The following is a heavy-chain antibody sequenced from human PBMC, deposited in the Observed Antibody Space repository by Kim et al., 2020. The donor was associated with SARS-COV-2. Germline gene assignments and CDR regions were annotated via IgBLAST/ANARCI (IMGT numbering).Heavy chain of an antibody. CDR1: GFTFSSYA. Sequence: GGSLRLSCAASGFTFSSYAMSWVRQAPGKGLEWVSAISGSGGSTYYADSVKGRFTISRDNSKNTLYLQMNSLRAEDTAVYYCAKVTIGGVVTTPAFDIWGQGTMVTVSS. CDR2: ISGSGGST. V-gene: IGHV3-23*01. D-gene: IGHD1-26*01. J-gene: IGHJ3*02. CDR3: AKVTIGGVVTTPAFDI.